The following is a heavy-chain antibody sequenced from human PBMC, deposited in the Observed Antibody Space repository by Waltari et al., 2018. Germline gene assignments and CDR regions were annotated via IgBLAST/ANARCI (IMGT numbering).Heavy chain of an antibody. CDR2: LDNNGGNT. D-gene: IGHD6-6*01. V-gene: IGHV3-74*01. CDR3: ARGPYGSSSSTWEY. CDR1: GFTFSDYW. Sequence: EVQLVESGGDLVHPGGSLRLSCAASGFTFSDYWMDWVRQVPGKGLVWVSRLDNNGGNTDYADSVKGRFTVSRDNTKNTLYLQMNSLRAEDTAVYYCARGPYGSSSSTWEYWGQGTLVTVSS. J-gene: IGHJ4*02.